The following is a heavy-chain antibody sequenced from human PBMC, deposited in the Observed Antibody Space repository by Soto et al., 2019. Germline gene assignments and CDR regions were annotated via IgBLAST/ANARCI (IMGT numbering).Heavy chain of an antibody. J-gene: IGHJ5*02. D-gene: IGHD3-16*01. V-gene: IGHV6-1*01. CDR1: GDSVSSNSAS. CDR2: TYYRSKWYN. CDR3: ARENDREKYLPVGWFDP. Sequence: PSQTLSLTCAISGDSVSSNSASWTWIRQSPSRGLEWLGRTYYRSKWYNDYAVSVKSRITINPDTSRNQFSLHLNSVTPDDTAVYYCARENDREKYLPVGWFDPWGQGTQVTVSS.